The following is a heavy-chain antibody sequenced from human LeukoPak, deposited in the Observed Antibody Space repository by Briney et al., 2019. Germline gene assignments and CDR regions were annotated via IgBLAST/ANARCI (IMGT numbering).Heavy chain of an antibody. Sequence: PSETLSLTCAVYGGSFSGYYWSWIRQPPGKGLEWIGEINHSGSTNYNPSLKSRVTISVDTSKNQFSLKLSSVTAADTAVYYCARSNVPYNWFDPRGQGTLVTVSS. CDR3: ARSNVPYNWFDP. V-gene: IGHV4-34*01. D-gene: IGHD4/OR15-4a*01. CDR1: GGSFSGYY. CDR2: INHSGST. J-gene: IGHJ5*02.